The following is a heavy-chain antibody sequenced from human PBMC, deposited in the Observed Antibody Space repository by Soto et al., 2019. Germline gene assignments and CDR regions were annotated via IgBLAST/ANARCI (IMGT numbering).Heavy chain of an antibody. CDR3: ARDLHGSESYYTDY. CDR2: ISAYNGNT. CDR1: GGTFSSYA. D-gene: IGHD3-10*01. V-gene: IGHV1-18*01. Sequence: ASVKVSCKASGGTFSSYAISWVRQAPGQGLEWMGWISAYNGNTKYAQNLQGRVTMTTDASTSTAYMEMRSLRSDDTAVYYCARDLHGSESYYTDYWGPGTLVTVSS. J-gene: IGHJ4*02.